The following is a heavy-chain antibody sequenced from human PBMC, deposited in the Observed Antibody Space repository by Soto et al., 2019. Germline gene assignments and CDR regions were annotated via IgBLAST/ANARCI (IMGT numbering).Heavy chain of an antibody. CDR2: IWYDGSNK. V-gene: IGHV3-33*01. CDR1: GFTFSSYG. CDR3: ARDSGVVGATCDY. J-gene: IGHJ4*02. Sequence: QVQLVESGGGVVQPGRSLRLSCAASGFTFSSYGMHWVRQAPGKGLEWVAVIWYDGSNKYYADSVKGRFTISRDNSKNTMYLQMNSLRVEDTAVYYCARDSGVVGATCDYWGQGTLVIVSS. D-gene: IGHD1-26*01.